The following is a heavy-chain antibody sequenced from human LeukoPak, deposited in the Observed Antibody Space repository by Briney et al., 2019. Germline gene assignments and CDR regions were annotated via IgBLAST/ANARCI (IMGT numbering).Heavy chain of an antibody. D-gene: IGHD2-2*01. V-gene: IGHV3-21*01. CDR2: ISSSSSYI. J-gene: IGHJ6*03. Sequence: GGSLRLSCAASGFTFSSYSMNWVRQAPGKGLEWVSSISSSSSYIYYADSVKGRFTISRDNAKNSLYPQMNSLRAEDTAVYYCAKDRFEVGGIVVVPADRYMDVWGKGTTVTVSS. CDR3: AKDRFEVGGIVVVPADRYMDV. CDR1: GFTFSSYS.